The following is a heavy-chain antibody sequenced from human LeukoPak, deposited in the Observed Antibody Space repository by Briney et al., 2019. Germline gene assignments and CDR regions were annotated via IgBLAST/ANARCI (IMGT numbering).Heavy chain of an antibody. CDR3: ARLKYYYDSSGYRAEYFQH. V-gene: IGHV4-59*01. D-gene: IGHD3-22*01. Sequence: TSSETLSLTCTVSGGSISSYYWSWIRQPPGKGLEWIGYIHYSGSTNYNPSLKSRVTISVDTSKNQLSLKLSSVTAADTAVYYCARLKYYYDSSGYRAEYFQHWGQGTLVTASS. CDR1: GGSISSYY. J-gene: IGHJ1*01. CDR2: IHYSGST.